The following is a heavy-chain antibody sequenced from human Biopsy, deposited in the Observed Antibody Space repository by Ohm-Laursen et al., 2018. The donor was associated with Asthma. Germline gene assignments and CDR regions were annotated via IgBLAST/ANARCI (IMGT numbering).Heavy chain of an antibody. J-gene: IGHJ3*01. D-gene: IGHD3-9*01. CDR3: ARTYYDFLTGQVKDVFGV. Sequence: ASVKVSCKASGYTFIGCHIHWMRQAPGQGLEWMGRINPNSGGTNYAQKFQGRVTMTRDTSISTAYMDLSSLRSEDTATYYCARTYYDFLTGQVKDVFGVWGQGTMVTVSS. CDR1: GYTFIGCH. CDR2: INPNSGGT. V-gene: IGHV1-2*06.